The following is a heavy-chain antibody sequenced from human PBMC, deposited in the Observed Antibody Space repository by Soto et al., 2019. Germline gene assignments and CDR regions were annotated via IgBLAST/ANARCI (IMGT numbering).Heavy chain of an antibody. V-gene: IGHV4-61*01. D-gene: IGHD2-15*01. J-gene: IGHJ4*02. CDR1: GGSVSSGSYY. Sequence: LSLTCTVSGGSVSSGSYYWSWIRQPPGKGLEWIGHIYYSGSTNYNPSLKSRVTISVDTSKNQFSLKLSSVTAADTAVYYCARVGGYCSGGSCYSFDYWGQGTLVTVS. CDR2: IYYSGST. CDR3: ARVGGYCSGGSCYSFDY.